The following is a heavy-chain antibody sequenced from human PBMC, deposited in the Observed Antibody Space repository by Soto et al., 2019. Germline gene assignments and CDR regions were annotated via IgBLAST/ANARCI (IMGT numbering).Heavy chain of an antibody. CDR2: IMPVFATP. CDR3: ARDKDRQQLGGNYYYILDV. J-gene: IGHJ6*02. CDR1: GGTFSTSA. Sequence: QVQLMQSGAEVKKPGSSVKVSCKASGGTFSTSAISWVRQAPGEGLEWVGGIMPVFATPAYAQKFQGRVTISADESTTTAYLELPSLTTDDTAVYYCARDKDRQQLGGNYYYILDVWGQGTAITVSS. D-gene: IGHD3-3*02. V-gene: IGHV1-69*12.